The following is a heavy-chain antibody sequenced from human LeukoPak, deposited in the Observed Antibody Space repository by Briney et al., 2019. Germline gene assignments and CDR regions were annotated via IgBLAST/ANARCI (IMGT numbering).Heavy chain of an antibody. CDR1: GYIFTNYD. CDR3: ARMSYYDSSGDNWFDP. Sequence: ASVKVSCKASGYIFTNYDINWVRQAPGQGLEWMGWVNPNNGNTGYAQKFQGRVTMTRDTSISTAYMELSSLRSEDTAVYYCARMSYYDSSGDNWFDPWGQGTLVTVSS. V-gene: IGHV1-8*01. J-gene: IGHJ5*02. CDR2: VNPNNGNT. D-gene: IGHD3-22*01.